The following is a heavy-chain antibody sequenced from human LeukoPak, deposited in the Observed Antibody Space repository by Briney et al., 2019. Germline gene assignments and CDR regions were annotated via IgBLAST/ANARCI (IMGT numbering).Heavy chain of an antibody. Sequence: SETLSLTCTVSGGSISSGNVYWNWIRQPAGKGLEWIGRIYTSGSTNYNPSLKSRVTISVDTSKNQFSLKLSSVTAADTAVYYCARSGLVGSGWYDYFDYWGQGTLVTVSS. CDR1: GGSISSGNVY. CDR2: IYTSGST. CDR3: ARSGLVGSGWYDYFDY. V-gene: IGHV4-61*02. J-gene: IGHJ4*02. D-gene: IGHD6-19*01.